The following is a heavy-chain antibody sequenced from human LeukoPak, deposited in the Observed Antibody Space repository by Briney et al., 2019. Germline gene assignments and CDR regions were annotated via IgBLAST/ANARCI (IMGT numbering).Heavy chain of an antibody. CDR3: AGRGYDSSGSPFDY. J-gene: IGHJ4*02. CDR1: GGSISSGGYY. V-gene: IGHV4-31*03. D-gene: IGHD3-22*01. CDR2: IYYSGST. Sequence: SQTLSLTCTVSGGSISSGGYYWSWIRQHPGKGLEWIGYIYYSGSTYYNPSLKSRVTISVGTSKNQFSLKLSSVTAADTAVYYCAGRGYDSSGSPFDYWGQGTLVTVSS.